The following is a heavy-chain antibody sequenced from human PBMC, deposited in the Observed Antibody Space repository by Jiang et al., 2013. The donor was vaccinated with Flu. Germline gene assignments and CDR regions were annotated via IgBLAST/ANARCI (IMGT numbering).Heavy chain of an antibody. D-gene: IGHD2-15*01. V-gene: IGHV6-1*01. Sequence: QTLSLTCAISGDSVSSTTTAWNWIRRSPSRGLEWMGRTYYRSTWYNNYAPSFNGRLTINADTSKNQFSLQLNSVTPEDTAVYYCTRGYLQNGMDVWGQGTTVTVSS. J-gene: IGHJ6*02. CDR2: TYYRSTWYN. CDR1: GDSVSSTTTA. CDR3: TRGYLQNGMDV.